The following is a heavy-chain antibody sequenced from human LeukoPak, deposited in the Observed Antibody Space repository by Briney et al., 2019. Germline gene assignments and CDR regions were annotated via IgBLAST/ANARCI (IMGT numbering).Heavy chain of an antibody. CDR2: INPNSGGT. CDR1: GYTFTGYY. D-gene: IGHD1-26*01. Sequence: ASVKVSCKASGYTFTGYYMHWVRQAPGQGLEWMGWINPNSGGTNYAQKFQGRVTMTRDTSISTAYMELSRLRSDDTAVYYCARLLVGATSVNWFDPWGQGTLVTVSS. CDR3: ARLLVGATSVNWFDP. J-gene: IGHJ5*02. V-gene: IGHV1-2*02.